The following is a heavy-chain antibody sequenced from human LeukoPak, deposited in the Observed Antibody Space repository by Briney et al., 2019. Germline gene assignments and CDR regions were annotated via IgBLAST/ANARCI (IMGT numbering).Heavy chain of an antibody. J-gene: IGHJ4*02. CDR1: GFTFSSYS. V-gene: IGHV3-21*01. CDR3: ASADYYDSSGYYYNPDY. Sequence: GGSLRLSCAASGFTFSSYSMNWVRQAPGKGLEWVSSISSSSSYIYYADSVKGRFTISRDNAKNSLYLQMNSLRAEDTAVYYCASADYYDSSGYYYNPDYWGQGTLVTVSS. CDR2: ISSSSSYI. D-gene: IGHD3-22*01.